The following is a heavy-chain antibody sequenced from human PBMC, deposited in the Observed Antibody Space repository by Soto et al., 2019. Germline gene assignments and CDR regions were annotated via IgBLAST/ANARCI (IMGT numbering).Heavy chain of an antibody. Sequence: QVQLQQWGAGLLKPSETLSLTCAVYGGSFSGYYWSWIRQPPGKGLERIGEINHSGSTNYTPSLKSRGTRSVDTSKNQFSLKLSSVTAADTAVYYCARGRGYCTNGVCCSWFGPWGQGNLVPVSS. D-gene: IGHD2-8*01. CDR1: GGSFSGYY. V-gene: IGHV4-34*01. CDR3: ARGRGYCTNGVCCSWFGP. CDR2: INHSGST. J-gene: IGHJ5*02.